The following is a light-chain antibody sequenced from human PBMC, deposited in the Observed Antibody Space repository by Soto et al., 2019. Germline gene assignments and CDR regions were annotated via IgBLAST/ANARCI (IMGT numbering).Light chain of an antibody. J-gene: IGLJ2*01. V-gene: IGLV2-8*01. CDR3: SSFTTNTTVI. CDR2: EVS. Sequence: QSALTQTPSASGSLGQSVTISCTGTSSDVGAYDSVSWYQHHPGKAPKALIYEVSKRPSGVPDRFSGSKSGNTASLTVSGLQAEDEAEYYCSSFTTNTTVIFGGGTKLTVL. CDR1: SSDVGAYDS.